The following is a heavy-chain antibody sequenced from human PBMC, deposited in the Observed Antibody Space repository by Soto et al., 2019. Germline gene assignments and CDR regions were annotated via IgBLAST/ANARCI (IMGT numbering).Heavy chain of an antibody. CDR2: IKQDGSEK. Sequence: GGSLRLSXAASGFTFSSYWMSWVRQAPGKGLEWVANIKQDGSEKYYVDSVKGRFTISRDNAKNSLYLQMNSLRAEDTAVYYCARGLHLFYGSGSYYLYYYYGMDVWGQGTTVTVSS. D-gene: IGHD3-10*01. J-gene: IGHJ6*02. V-gene: IGHV3-7*01. CDR3: ARGLHLFYGSGSYYLYYYYGMDV. CDR1: GFTFSSYW.